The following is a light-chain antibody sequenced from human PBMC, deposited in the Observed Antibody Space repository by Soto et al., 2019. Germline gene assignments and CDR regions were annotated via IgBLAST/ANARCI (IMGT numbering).Light chain of an antibody. V-gene: IGKV1-39*01. J-gene: IGKJ2*01. Sequence: DIQMTQSPSSLSASVGDRVTITCRASQSISSYLNWYQQKPGKAPKLLIYAASSLQSGVPSRFSGSGSGTDFTLTISSLQPEDFATYYCQQSYSTLWAFGQGNKLEIK. CDR3: QQSYSTLWA. CDR2: AAS. CDR1: QSISSY.